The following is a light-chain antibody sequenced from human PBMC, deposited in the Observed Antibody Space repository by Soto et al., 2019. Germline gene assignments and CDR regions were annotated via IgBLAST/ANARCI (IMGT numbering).Light chain of an antibody. J-gene: IGKJ1*01. CDR1: QSVSNW. CDR2: DVS. V-gene: IGKV1-5*01. CDR3: QQYDSYSWT. Sequence: DIQMTQSPSTLSASVGERVTITCRASQSVSNWLAWYQHKTGKAPNILIYDVSSLESRVPSRFRGSGSATEYILTSSSLHADEFATYYRQQYDSYSWTFGQGTKVEMK.